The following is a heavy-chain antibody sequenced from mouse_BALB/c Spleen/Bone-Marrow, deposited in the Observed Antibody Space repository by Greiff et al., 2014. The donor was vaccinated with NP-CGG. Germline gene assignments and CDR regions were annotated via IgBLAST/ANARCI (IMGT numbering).Heavy chain of an antibody. J-gene: IGHJ4*01. D-gene: IGHD2-10*02. CDR3: KVWGDHDYYPFHY. CDR2: IDPENGDT. CDR1: GLNIKDYY. V-gene: IGHV14-4*02. Sequence: VQLQQSGAQRPRSGASVRLYCTDSGLNIKDYYVHWVKKRHEQGLEWIGWIDPENGDTEYAPKFQGEATMTADTSSNTAYLHLSSLTSEDTAVYYFKVWGDHDYYPFHY.